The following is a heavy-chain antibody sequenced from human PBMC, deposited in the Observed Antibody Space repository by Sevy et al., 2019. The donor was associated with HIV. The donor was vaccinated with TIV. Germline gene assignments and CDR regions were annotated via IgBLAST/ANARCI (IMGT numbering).Heavy chain of an antibody. V-gene: IGHV1-46*01. CDR2: INPSTGDT. Sequence: ASVKVSCKSSGDTFTKYYMHWVRQAPGQGLEWVGIINPSTGDTRYAQSFEGRVTMTRDTSASTIYMQLNNLRSDEPALYSCAKDGFVVVPALPPNPWLDTWGQGTLVTVSS. CDR3: AKDGFVVVPALPPNPWLDT. J-gene: IGHJ5*02. D-gene: IGHD2-15*01. CDR1: GDTFTKYY.